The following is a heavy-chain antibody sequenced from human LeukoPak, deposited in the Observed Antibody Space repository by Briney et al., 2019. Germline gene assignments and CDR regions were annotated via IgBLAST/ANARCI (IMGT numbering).Heavy chain of an antibody. Sequence: SETLSLTCTVSGGSISSGGYYWSWIRQPPGKGLEWIGYIYHSGSTYYNPTLKSRVTISVDRSKNPFSLKLSSVTAADTAVYYCARGFGRYFAWLSHPSGNFDLWGRGTLATVSS. V-gene: IGHV4-30-2*01. J-gene: IGHJ2*01. D-gene: IGHD3-9*01. CDR3: ARGFGRYFAWLSHPSGNFDL. CDR1: GGSISSGGYY. CDR2: IYHSGST.